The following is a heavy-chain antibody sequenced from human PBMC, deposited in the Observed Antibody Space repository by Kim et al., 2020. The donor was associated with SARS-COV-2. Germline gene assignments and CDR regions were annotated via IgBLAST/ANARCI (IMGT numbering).Heavy chain of an antibody. D-gene: IGHD1-1*01. J-gene: IGHJ4*02. Sequence: YADAVTDRFTISRDNSRNTLYLQMNSLRAEDTAVYDCANDPTTFGPYYFDDWGQGTLVTVSS. V-gene: IGHV3-23*05. CDR3: ANDPTTFGPYYFDD.